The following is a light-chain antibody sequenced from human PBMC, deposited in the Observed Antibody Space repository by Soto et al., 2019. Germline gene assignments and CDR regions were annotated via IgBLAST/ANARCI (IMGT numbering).Light chain of an antibody. J-gene: IGKJ1*01. CDR3: QQYGSSPRT. V-gene: IGKV3-20*01. CDR1: QSVSSSY. Sequence: EMVLTQSPGTLSLSPGERATLSCRASQSVSSSYLAWYQQKPGQAPRLLNYDTSSRATGIPDRFSGSGSGTDFTLTISRLEPEDFAVYYCQQYGSSPRTFGQGTKVEIK. CDR2: DTS.